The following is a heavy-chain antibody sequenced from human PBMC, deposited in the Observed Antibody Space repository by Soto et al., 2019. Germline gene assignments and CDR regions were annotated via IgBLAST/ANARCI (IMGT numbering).Heavy chain of an antibody. J-gene: IGHJ4*02. V-gene: IGHV3-66*01. D-gene: IGHD2-15*01. Sequence: GGSLRLSCAASGFTVSSNHMSWVRQAPGKGLECVSVIYTGGTTNYADSVKGRFTISRDNSKNTLYLQMNSLRAEDTAVYYCARDSDHRYCSGGSCYSDYWGQGILVTVSS. CDR2: IYTGGTT. CDR1: GFTVSSNH. CDR3: ARDSDHRYCSGGSCYSDY.